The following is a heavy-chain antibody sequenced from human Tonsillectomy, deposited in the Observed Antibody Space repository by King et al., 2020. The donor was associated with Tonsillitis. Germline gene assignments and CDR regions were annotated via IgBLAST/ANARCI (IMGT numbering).Heavy chain of an antibody. Sequence: VQLQQWGAGLLKPSETLSLTCAVYGGSLSGNYWSWIRQPPGKGLEWIGEINHTGSTDYNPSLKSQFTISVDTSKNQFSLKLTSVTAAETAVYYCARGLFYLSGGDYALGYWGQGTLVTVSS. CDR3: ARGLFYLSGGDYALGY. V-gene: IGHV4-34*01. CDR1: GGSLSGNY. CDR2: INHTGST. D-gene: IGHD4-17*01. J-gene: IGHJ4*02.